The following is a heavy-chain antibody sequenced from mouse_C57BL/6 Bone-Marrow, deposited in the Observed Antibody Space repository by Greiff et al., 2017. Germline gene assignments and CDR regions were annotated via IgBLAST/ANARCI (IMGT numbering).Heavy chain of an antibody. Sequence: EVKLVESGGGLVQPGGSLKLSCAASGFTFSDYYMYWVRQTPEKRLEWVAYISNGGGSTYYPDTVKGRFTISRDNAKNTLYLQMSRLKSEDTAMYYCARHHYAMDYWGQGTSVTVSS. CDR2: ISNGGGST. CDR3: ARHHYAMDY. J-gene: IGHJ4*01. V-gene: IGHV5-12*01. CDR1: GFTFSDYY.